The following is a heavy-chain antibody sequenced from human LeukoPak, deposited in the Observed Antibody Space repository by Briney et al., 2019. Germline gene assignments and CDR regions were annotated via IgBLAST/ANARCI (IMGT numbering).Heavy chain of an antibody. D-gene: IGHD1-7*01. V-gene: IGHV4-59*08. Sequence: SETLSLTCTVSDGSISNYYWNWLRQSPGKGLEWIGYIYNSGTTSYNPSLSSRVTISVDTSKNQSSLKLTSVTAADTAVYYCARLGVRGVTGTDSYFDYWGQGTLVTVSS. CDR3: ARLGVRGVTGTDSYFDY. CDR2: IYNSGTT. CDR1: DGSISNYY. J-gene: IGHJ4*02.